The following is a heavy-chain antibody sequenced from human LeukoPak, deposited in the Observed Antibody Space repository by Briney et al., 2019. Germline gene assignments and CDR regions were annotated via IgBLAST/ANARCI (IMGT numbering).Heavy chain of an antibody. V-gene: IGHV1-24*01. J-gene: IGHJ4*02. CDR2: FVPEDGET. D-gene: IGHD3-22*01. Sequence: ASVKVSCKVSGYTLTELSMHWVRPAPGKGLGWMGGFVPEDGETIYAQKFQGRVTMTEDTSTDTAYMELSRLRSEDTAVYYCATEDPYYYDSSGYYYAHFDYWGQGTLVTVSS. CDR1: GYTLTELS. CDR3: ATEDPYYYDSSGYYYAHFDY.